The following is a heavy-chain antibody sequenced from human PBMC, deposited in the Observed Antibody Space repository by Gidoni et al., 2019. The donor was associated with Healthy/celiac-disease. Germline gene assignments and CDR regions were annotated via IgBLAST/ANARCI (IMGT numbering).Heavy chain of an antibody. V-gene: IGHV3-48*04. CDR2: ISISSSTI. Sequence: EVQLVESGGDLVQPGGSLRLSCAASGFTFSSYSMNWVRQAPGKGLEWVSYISISSSTIYYADAVKGRFTISRDNAKNSLYLQMNSLRAEDTAVYYCARESGYYYDSSGPFDYWGQGTLVTVSS. D-gene: IGHD3-22*01. J-gene: IGHJ4*02. CDR3: ARESGYYYDSSGPFDY. CDR1: GFTFSSYS.